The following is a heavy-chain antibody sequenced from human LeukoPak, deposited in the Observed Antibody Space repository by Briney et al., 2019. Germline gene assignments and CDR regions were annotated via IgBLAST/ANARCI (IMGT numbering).Heavy chain of an antibody. Sequence: SETLSLTCTVSGDSISSFYWSWIRQAPGKGLECIGYIYINGDTSYNPSLKGRATLSLDTSKNQFSLRLTSVTAADTAVYYCAKTARAFPSWGPGTLVTVSS. D-gene: IGHD1-26*01. J-gene: IGHJ5*02. V-gene: IGHV4-4*09. CDR2: IYINGDT. CDR3: AKTARAFPS. CDR1: GDSISSFY.